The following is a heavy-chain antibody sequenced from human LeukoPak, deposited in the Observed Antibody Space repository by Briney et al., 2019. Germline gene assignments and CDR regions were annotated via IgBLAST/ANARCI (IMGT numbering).Heavy chain of an antibody. CDR2: IRYDGSNK. Sequence: PGGSLRLSCAASGFTFSSYGMHWVRQAPGKGLEWVAFIRYDGSNKYYADSVKGRFTISRDNSKNTLYLQMNSLRAEDTAVYYCAKVNSAVGATPFDYWGQGTLVTVSS. CDR1: GFTFSSYG. V-gene: IGHV3-30*02. D-gene: IGHD1-26*01. CDR3: AKVNSAVGATPFDY. J-gene: IGHJ4*02.